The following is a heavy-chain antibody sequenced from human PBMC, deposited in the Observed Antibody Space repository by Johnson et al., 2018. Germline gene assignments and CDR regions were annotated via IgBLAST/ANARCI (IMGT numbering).Heavy chain of an antibody. V-gene: IGHV3-20*04. Sequence: VQLVQSGGGVIRPGGSLRVSCAASGFTFDDYAMSWVRQAPGKGLEWVSGIKWNGGSTGYADSVKGRFTISRDNAKNSRYLQMNSLRAEDTALYYCVRGIGSRTSDACDIWGQGTMVTVSS. D-gene: IGHD2/OR15-2a*01. CDR1: GFTFDDYA. J-gene: IGHJ3*02. CDR3: VRGIGSRTSDACDI. CDR2: IKWNGGST.